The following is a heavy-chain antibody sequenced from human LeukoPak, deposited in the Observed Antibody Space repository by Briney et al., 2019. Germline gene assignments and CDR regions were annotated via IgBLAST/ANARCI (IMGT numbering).Heavy chain of an antibody. D-gene: IGHD2-21*02. CDR1: GGSISSYY. J-gene: IGHJ4*02. V-gene: IGHV4-59*01. CDR3: ARSTAAPYYFDY. Sequence: SETLSLTCTVSGGSISSYYWSWIRQPLGKGLEWIGYIYYSGSTSYNPSLKSRVTISVDTSKNQFSLKLSSVTAADTAVYYCARSTAAPYYFDYWGQGTLVTVSS. CDR2: IYYSGST.